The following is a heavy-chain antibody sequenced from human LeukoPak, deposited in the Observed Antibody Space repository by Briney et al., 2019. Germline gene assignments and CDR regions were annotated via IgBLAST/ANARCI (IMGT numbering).Heavy chain of an antibody. CDR2: LLYDRNTK. CDR3: ARDHRPEIQYYYMDV. CDR1: GFSLSNYG. D-gene: IGHD1-14*01. J-gene: IGHJ6*03. Sequence: AGGSLRLSCAASGFSLSNYGMHWVRQAPGKGLEWVAALLYDRNTKHYADSVKGRFTISRDISKNTFYLQMNSLTAEDTAVYYCARDHRPEIQYYYMDVWGKGTTVAVSS. V-gene: IGHV3-33*01.